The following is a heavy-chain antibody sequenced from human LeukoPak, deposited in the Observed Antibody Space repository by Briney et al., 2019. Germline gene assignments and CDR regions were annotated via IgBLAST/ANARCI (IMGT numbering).Heavy chain of an antibody. J-gene: IGHJ4*02. CDR3: ATEQWLVSGHFDY. D-gene: IGHD6-19*01. Sequence: SETLSLTCTVSGDSISSRSYYWSWIRQPAGKGLEWIGRIYTSESTIYNPSLKSRVTISVDTSKNQFSLKLGSVTAADTAVYYCATEQWLVSGHFDYWGQGTLVTVSS. CDR1: GDSISSRSYY. V-gene: IGHV4-61*02. CDR2: IYTSEST.